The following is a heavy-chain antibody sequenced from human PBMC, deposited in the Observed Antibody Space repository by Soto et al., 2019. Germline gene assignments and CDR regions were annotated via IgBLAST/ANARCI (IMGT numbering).Heavy chain of an antibody. CDR3: ARSQGSSTSLEIYYYYYYGMDV. CDR2: IIPISGTA. D-gene: IGHD2-2*01. CDR1: GGTFSSYA. J-gene: IGHJ6*02. V-gene: IGHV1-69*01. Sequence: QVQLVQSGAEVKKPGSSVKVSCKASGGTFSSYAISWVRQAPGQGLEWMGGIIPISGTANYAQKFQRRVTITADEYTSKAYMELSSLRSEDTAVYYCARSQGSSTSLEIYYYYYYGMDVWGQGTTVTVSS.